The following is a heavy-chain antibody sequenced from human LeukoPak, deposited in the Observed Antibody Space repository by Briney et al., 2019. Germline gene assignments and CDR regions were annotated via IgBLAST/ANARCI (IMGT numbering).Heavy chain of an antibody. CDR3: ASLYCSGGSCHDY. CDR2: IYHSGST. V-gene: IGHV4-30-2*01. Sequence: SETLPLTCAVSGGSISSGGYSWSWIRQPPGTGLEWIGYIYHSGSTYYNPSLKSRVTISVDRSKNQFSLKLSSVTAADTAVYYCASLYCSGGSCHDYWGQGTLVTVSS. J-gene: IGHJ4*02. D-gene: IGHD2-15*01. CDR1: GGSISSGGYS.